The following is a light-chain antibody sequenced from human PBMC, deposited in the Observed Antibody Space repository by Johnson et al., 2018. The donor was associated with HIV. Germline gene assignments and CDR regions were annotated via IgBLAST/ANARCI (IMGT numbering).Light chain of an antibody. J-gene: IGLJ1*01. Sequence: QSVLTQPPSMSAAPGEKVTISCSGSSSNIGNNYVSWYQSLPGTAPKLLIYENDRRPSGIPDRFSASKSGTSATLAITGLQTGDEADYYFGTWDSSLSAYVFGTGTKVTVL. CDR3: GTWDSSLSAYV. CDR1: SSNIGNNY. V-gene: IGLV1-51*01. CDR2: END.